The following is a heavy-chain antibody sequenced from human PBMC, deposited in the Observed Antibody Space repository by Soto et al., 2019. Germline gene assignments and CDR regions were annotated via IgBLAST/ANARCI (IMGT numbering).Heavy chain of an antibody. CDR1: RYTFSNFW. J-gene: IGHJ4*02. CDR3: ARSPRSSPYFDY. V-gene: IGHV5-51*01. D-gene: IGHD6-13*01. Sequence: PGESLTISCQPSRYTFSNFWIGWVRQLPGEGLEWMGIIYPGDHETRYSPSFHGKVTISADRSINTAYLQWNSLEASDTAFYFCARSPRSSPYFDYWGQGALVTVS. CDR2: IYPGDHET.